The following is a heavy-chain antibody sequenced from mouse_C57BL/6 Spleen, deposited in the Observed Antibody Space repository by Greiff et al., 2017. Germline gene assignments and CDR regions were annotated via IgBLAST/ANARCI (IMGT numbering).Heavy chain of an antibody. J-gene: IGHJ1*03. CDR3: ARDYSNYDWYFDV. CDR2: ISGGGGNT. V-gene: IGHV5-9*01. D-gene: IGHD2-5*01. CDR1: GFTFSSYT. Sequence: EVQRVESGGGLVKPGGSLKLSCAASGFTFSSYTMSWVRQTPEQRLEWVATISGGGGNTYYPDSVKGRFTISRDNAKNTLYLQMSSLRSEDTAFYYGARDYSNYDWYFDVWGTGTTVTVSS.